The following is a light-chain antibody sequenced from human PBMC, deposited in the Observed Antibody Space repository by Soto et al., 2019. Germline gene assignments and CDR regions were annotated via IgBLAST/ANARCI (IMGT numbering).Light chain of an antibody. V-gene: IGLV1-47*01. CDR2: RNN. CDR3: AAWDDSLSVVV. Sequence: QSVLTQPPSASGTPGQRVTISCSGSSSNIGSNYVYWYQQLPGTAPKLLIYRNNQRPSGVPDGFSGSKSGTSASLAISGLRSEDEADYYCAAWDDSLSVVVFGGGTKLTVL. CDR1: SSNIGSNY. J-gene: IGLJ2*01.